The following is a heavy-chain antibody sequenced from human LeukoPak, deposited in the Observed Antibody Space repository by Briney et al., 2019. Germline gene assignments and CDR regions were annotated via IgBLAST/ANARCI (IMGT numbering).Heavy chain of an antibody. D-gene: IGHD5-18*01. V-gene: IGHV3-7*01. CDR2: IKQDGSAQ. CDR3: AKDRYSFGTYYFDY. CDR1: GFAFANYW. J-gene: IGHJ4*02. Sequence: GGSLRLSCAASGFAFANYWMNWVRQAPGKGLEWVANIKQDGSAQYYVDSVKGRFTISRDNTKQSLFLQMDSLRAEDTAMYYCAKDRYSFGTYYFDYWGQGTLVSVSS.